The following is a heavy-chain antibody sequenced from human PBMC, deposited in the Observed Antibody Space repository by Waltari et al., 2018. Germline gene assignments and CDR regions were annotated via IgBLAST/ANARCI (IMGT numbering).Heavy chain of an antibody. V-gene: IGHV3-23*01. Sequence: EMQLLASGGALVQPGGSMRLPCAPSGLPFSTYTMNWVRQAPGKGLEWVAVMTASGLMDYGDSVKGRFTISRDNSKNTLYLQMYRLRVEDTARYYCAKDEGARLAPTFGMDAWGQGTTVIVSS. D-gene: IGHD6-6*01. J-gene: IGHJ6*02. CDR3: AKDEGARLAPTFGMDA. CDR2: MTASGLM. CDR1: GLPFSTYT.